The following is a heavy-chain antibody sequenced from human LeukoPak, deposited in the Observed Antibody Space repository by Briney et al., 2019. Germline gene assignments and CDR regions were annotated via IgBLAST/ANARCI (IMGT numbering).Heavy chain of an antibody. D-gene: IGHD2-2*01. Sequence: SETLSLTCAVYGGSFSGYYWSWIRQPPGKGREWIGEINHSGSTNYNPSLTSRVTISVDASKNQFSLKLSSVTAADTAVYYCARVPIVVVPAAIYFDYWGQGTLVTVSS. CDR3: ARVPIVVVPAAIYFDY. J-gene: IGHJ4*02. CDR2: INHSGST. V-gene: IGHV4-34*01. CDR1: GGSFSGYY.